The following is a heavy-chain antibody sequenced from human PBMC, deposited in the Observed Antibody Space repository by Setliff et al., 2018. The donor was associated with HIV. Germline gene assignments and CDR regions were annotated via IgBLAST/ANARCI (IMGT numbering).Heavy chain of an antibody. CDR1: GGSFSGFY. CDR2: INHSRRT. D-gene: IGHD6-13*01. J-gene: IGHJ6*03. Sequence: SETLSLTCAVYGGSFSGFYWNWIRQAPGKGLEWIGEINHSRRTKYNPSLKSRVTISVDTSKNQFSLKLRSVTAADTALYYCARGRYRSRWYASDHYYIDVWGKGTTVTVSS. CDR3: ARGRYRSRWYASDHYYIDV. V-gene: IGHV4-34*01.